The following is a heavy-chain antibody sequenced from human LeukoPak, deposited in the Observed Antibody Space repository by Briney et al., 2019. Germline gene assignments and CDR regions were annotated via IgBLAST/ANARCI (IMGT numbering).Heavy chain of an antibody. J-gene: IGHJ4*02. Sequence: GESLKISCKASGYSFTTYWIGWVRQMPGKGLELIRFIYPGDSDDRYSPSFQGQVSISVDKSITTAYLQWSSLKASDTAMYYCARRFGSGYFNSLDIWGQGTLVTVSS. V-gene: IGHV5-51*01. CDR1: GYSFTTYW. CDR2: IYPGDSDD. CDR3: ARRFGSGYFNSLDI. D-gene: IGHD6-25*01.